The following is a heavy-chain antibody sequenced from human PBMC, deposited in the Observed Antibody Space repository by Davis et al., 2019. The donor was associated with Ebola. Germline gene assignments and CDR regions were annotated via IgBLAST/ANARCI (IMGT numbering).Heavy chain of an antibody. CDR2: ISSSSSYT. CDR3: ARYLTSSSLDA. CDR1: GFTFSSYS. V-gene: IGHV3-21*04. Sequence: GESLKISCAASGFTFSSYSMNWVRQAPGKGLEWVSSISSSSSYTNYADSLKGRFTISRDNSKNMLYLQMNSLRAEDTAVYYCARYLTSSSLDAWGPGTTVTVSS. D-gene: IGHD6-6*01. J-gene: IGHJ6*02.